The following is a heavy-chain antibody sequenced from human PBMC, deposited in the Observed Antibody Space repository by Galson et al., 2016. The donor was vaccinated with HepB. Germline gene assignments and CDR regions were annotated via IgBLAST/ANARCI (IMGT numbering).Heavy chain of an antibody. V-gene: IGHV1-2*02. CDR2: IHPTSDGT. J-gene: IGHJ4*02. CDR1: GYPFIDYS. D-gene: IGHD1-26*01. Sequence: SVKVSCKASGYPFIDYSIHWVRQAPGQGLEWMAYIHPTSDGTHSAQKFQGRARVTRDTSITTAYMELSGLTSDDPAFYYCARHWGGSSDYWGQGTLVTVSS. CDR3: ARHWGGSSDY.